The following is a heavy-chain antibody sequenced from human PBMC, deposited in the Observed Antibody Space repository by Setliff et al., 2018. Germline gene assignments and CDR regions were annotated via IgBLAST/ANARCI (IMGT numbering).Heavy chain of an antibody. CDR2: IRIKTYGGTT. V-gene: IGHV3-49*04. CDR1: GFTFDDYA. CDR3: ARDKPRDYFRHDAFDI. D-gene: IGHD4-17*01. J-gene: IGHJ3*02. Sequence: SLRLSCTASGFTFDDYAMAWVRQAPGKGLEWVGFIRIKTYGGTTEYAASVKGRFTISRDDSKSIAYLQMNSLKTEDTAVHYCARDKPRDYFRHDAFDIWGQGTMVTVSS.